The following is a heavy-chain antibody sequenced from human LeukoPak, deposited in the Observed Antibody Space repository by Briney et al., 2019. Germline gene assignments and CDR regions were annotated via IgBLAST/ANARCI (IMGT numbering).Heavy chain of an antibody. D-gene: IGHD2-21*02. CDR1: GFTFSSYG. J-gene: IGHJ3*02. V-gene: IGHV3-23*01. CDR3: AKVFFSLDIVVVTAHDAFDI. Sequence: GGSLRLSCAASGFTFSSYGMSWVRQAPGKGLEWVSAISGSGGSTYYADSVKGRFTISRDNSKNTLYLQMNSLRAEDTAVYYCAKVFFSLDIVVVTAHDAFDIWGQGTMVTVSS. CDR2: ISGSGGST.